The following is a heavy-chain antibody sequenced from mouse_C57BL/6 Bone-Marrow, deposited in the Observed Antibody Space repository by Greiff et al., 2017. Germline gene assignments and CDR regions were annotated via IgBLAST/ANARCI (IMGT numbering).Heavy chain of an antibody. V-gene: IGHV1-82*01. CDR3: ASWGWFSD. Sequence: QVQLQQSGPELVKPGASVKISCKASGYAISSYWMKWVKQRSGKGLEWIGRFIPGDGGTNYNGEFKGQATLTADKSSSTAYMQRSSRTSEDSAVYVCASWGWFSDGGQGTLVTVSA. CDR2: FIPGDGGT. D-gene: IGHD4-1*01. CDR1: GYAISSYW. J-gene: IGHJ3*01.